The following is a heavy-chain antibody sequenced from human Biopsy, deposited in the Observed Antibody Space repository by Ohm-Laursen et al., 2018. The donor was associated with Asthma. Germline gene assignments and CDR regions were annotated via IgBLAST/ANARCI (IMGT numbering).Heavy chain of an antibody. Sequence: QTLSLTCAVSGASINSGGYSWKWIRQPPGKGLGFIAYLFYTGATHYNPSLKSRVTISVDRSQRQFSLKVNSVTAADTAVYYCARMNTLIQAANYFSYAMDVWGQGTTVTVSS. V-gene: IGHV4-30-2*01. D-gene: IGHD3-9*01. CDR3: ARMNTLIQAANYFSYAMDV. CDR1: GASINSGGYS. CDR2: LFYTGAT. J-gene: IGHJ6*02.